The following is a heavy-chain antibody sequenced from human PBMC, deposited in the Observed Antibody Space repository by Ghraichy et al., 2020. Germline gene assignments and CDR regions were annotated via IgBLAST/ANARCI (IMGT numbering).Heavy chain of an antibody. CDR1: GGSISSYY. CDR2: IYYSRST. J-gene: IGHJ3*02. D-gene: IGHD1-26*01. Sequence: GSLRLSCTVSGGSISSYYWSWIRQPPGKGLDWIGYIYYSRSTKYNPSLKSRVTISVDMSKNQFSLKLSSVTAADTAVYFCASGAPGAAFDIWGQGTMVTVSS. CDR3: ASGAPGAAFDI. V-gene: IGHV4-59*01.